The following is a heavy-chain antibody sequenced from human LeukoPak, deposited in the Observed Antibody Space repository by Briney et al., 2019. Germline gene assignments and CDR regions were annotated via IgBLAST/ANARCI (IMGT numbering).Heavy chain of an antibody. V-gene: IGHV3-11*04. CDR1: GFIFSDYY. J-gene: IGHJ4*02. CDR3: AKVGGSHWTHQNYFDY. D-gene: IGHD1-1*01. Sequence: PGGSLRLSCAASGFIFSDYYMSWIRQAPGKGLEWLSYITSSGSTIYYADSVKGRFTISRDNAKNSLYLQMNSLRAEDTAVYYCAKVGGSHWTHQNYFDYWGQGTLVTVSS. CDR2: ITSSGSTI.